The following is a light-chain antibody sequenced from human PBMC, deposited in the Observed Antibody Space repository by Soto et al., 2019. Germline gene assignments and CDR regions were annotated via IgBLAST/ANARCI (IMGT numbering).Light chain of an antibody. J-gene: IGKJ1*01. Sequence: IRLTQSPASVSASVGDRVTLTCRASQYISTWFAWYQQKPGQAPNLLIYAASRLQSGVPSRFSGSGSGTVFTLTSSSLPPEDFATYYCQQADSFPGTFGQGTKVEIK. CDR2: AAS. V-gene: IGKV1-12*01. CDR3: QQADSFPGT. CDR1: QYISTW.